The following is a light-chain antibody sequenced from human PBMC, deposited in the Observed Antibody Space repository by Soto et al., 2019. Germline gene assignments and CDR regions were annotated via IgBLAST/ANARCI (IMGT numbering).Light chain of an antibody. V-gene: IGLV1-40*01. CDR2: GNS. CDR3: QSYDSSLSGSV. J-gene: IGLJ3*02. Sequence: QSVLTQPPSVSGAPGQRVSISCTGSTSNIGAGYDVHWYQQVPGTAPKLLIFGNSNRPSGVPDRFSDSKSGTSASLVITGLQAEDEADYYCQSYDSSLSGSVFGGGTKLTVL. CDR1: TSNIGAGYD.